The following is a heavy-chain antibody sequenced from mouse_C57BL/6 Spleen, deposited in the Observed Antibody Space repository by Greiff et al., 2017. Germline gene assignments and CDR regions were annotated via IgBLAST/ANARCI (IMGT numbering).Heavy chain of an antibody. CDR1: GYTFTSYW. Sequence: QVQLQQSGAELVRPGSSVKLSCKASGYTFTSYWMHWVKQRPIQGLEWIGNIDPSDSETHYNQKFKDKATLTVDKSSSTAYMQLSSLTSEDSAVYYCARGDYYGSSDWYFDVWGTGTTVTVSS. CDR2: IDPSDSET. J-gene: IGHJ1*03. V-gene: IGHV1-52*01. D-gene: IGHD1-1*01. CDR3: ARGDYYGSSDWYFDV.